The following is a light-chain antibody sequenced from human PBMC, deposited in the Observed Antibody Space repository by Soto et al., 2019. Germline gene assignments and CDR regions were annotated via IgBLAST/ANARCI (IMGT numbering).Light chain of an antibody. V-gene: IGKV3-20*01. CDR3: HLFGDSPQT. Sequence: EIVLTQSPGTLSLSPGDRATLSCRASQSLSVSYIAWYQQKPGQAPRLLIYSTSTRAAGIPDRFTGRGSGTHFTLAISRLEPEDFAVYYCHLFGDSPQTFGQGTTVEV. J-gene: IGKJ1*01. CDR1: QSLSVSY. CDR2: STS.